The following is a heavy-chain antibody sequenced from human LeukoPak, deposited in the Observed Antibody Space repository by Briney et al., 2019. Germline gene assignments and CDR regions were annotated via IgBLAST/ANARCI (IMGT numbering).Heavy chain of an antibody. V-gene: IGHV3-23*01. Sequence: GGSLRLSCAASGFTFSSYEMNWVRQAPGKGLEWVSAISGSGGSTYYADSVKGRFTISRDNSKNTLYLQMNSLRAEDTAVYYCAIRYPDARSPYWGQGTLVTVSS. CDR1: GFTFSSYE. D-gene: IGHD1-14*01. CDR3: AIRYPDARSPY. J-gene: IGHJ4*02. CDR2: ISGSGGST.